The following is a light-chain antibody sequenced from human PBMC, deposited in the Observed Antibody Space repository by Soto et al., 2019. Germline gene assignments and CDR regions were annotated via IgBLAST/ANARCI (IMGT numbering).Light chain of an antibody. Sequence: QSALTQPASVSGSPGQSITIFCIGTSSDVGGYNYVSWYQQHPGKAPKHMIYEVSNRPSGVSNRFSGSKSGNTASLTISGLQAEDEADYYCSSYASSSTYVFGTGTKVTVL. V-gene: IGLV2-14*01. CDR2: EVS. CDR3: SSYASSSTYV. CDR1: SSDVGGYNY. J-gene: IGLJ1*01.